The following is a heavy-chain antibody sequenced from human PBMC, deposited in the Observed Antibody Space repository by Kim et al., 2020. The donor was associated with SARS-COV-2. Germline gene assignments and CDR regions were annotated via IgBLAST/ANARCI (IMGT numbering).Heavy chain of an antibody. D-gene: IGHD2-2*01. V-gene: IGHV3-11*04. CDR3: ARSLYCSSTSCFYGMDV. Sequence: SVKGRFTNSRDNAKGSVFLQMNSLRAEDTAVYYCARSLYCSSTSCFYGMDVWGQGTTVTVSS. J-gene: IGHJ6*02.